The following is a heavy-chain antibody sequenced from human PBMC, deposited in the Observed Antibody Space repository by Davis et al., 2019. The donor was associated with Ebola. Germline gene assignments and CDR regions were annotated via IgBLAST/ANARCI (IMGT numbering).Heavy chain of an antibody. Sequence: ESLKISCTVSGYSISSGYYWGWIRQPPGKGLEWIGSIYHSGSTYYNPSLKSRVTISVDTSKNQFSLKLSSVTAADTAVYYCARDRALTLNWFDPWGQGTLVTVSS. D-gene: IGHD3-10*01. CDR2: IYHSGST. CDR3: ARDRALTLNWFDP. J-gene: IGHJ5*02. CDR1: GYSISSGYY. V-gene: IGHV4-38-2*02.